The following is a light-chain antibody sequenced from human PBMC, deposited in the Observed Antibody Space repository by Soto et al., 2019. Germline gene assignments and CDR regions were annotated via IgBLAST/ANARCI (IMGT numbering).Light chain of an antibody. CDR3: QHYNSYSEA. CDR2: KAS. V-gene: IGKV1-5*03. J-gene: IGKJ1*01. CDR1: QTISSW. Sequence: DIQMTQSPSTLSGSVGDRVTITCRASQTISSWLAWYQQKPGKAPKLLIYKASTLKSGVPSRFSGSGSGTEFTLTISSLQRNDFATYYCQHYNSYSEAFGQWTKVDIK.